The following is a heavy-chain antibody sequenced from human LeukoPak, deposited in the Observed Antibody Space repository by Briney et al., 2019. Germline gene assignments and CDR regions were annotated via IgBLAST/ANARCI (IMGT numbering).Heavy chain of an antibody. V-gene: IGHV3-7*01. J-gene: IGHJ4*02. D-gene: IGHD2-2*02. CDR2: IKQDGSEK. Sequence: PGGSLRLSCAASGFTFSSYWMSWVRQAPGKGLEWVANIKQDGSEKYYVDSVKGRFTISRDNAKNSLYLQMNSLRAEDTAVYYCARDLRSNVVVPAAIRPDFDYWGQGTLVTVSS. CDR1: GFTFSSYW. CDR3: ARDLRSNVVVPAAIRPDFDY.